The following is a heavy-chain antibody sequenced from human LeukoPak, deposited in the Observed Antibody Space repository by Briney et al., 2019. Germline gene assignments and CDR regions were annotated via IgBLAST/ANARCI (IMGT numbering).Heavy chain of an antibody. CDR1: GFTFSSYW. Sequence: HTGGSLRLSCAASGFTFSSYWMSWVRQAPGKGLEWVANIKQDGSEKYYVDSVKGRFTISRDNAKNSLYLQMNSLRAEDTAVYCCARERVWFGELSNYYYYGMDVWGQGTTVTVSS. D-gene: IGHD3-10*01. CDR2: IKQDGSEK. V-gene: IGHV3-7*03. CDR3: ARERVWFGELSNYYYYGMDV. J-gene: IGHJ6*02.